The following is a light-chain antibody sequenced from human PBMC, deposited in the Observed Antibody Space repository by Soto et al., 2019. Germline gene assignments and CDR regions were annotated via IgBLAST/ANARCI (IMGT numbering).Light chain of an antibody. CDR3: QQYGSSPRT. CDR1: QDIRDD. CDR2: GVS. Sequence: IQVTQAPSSLSASVGDRVTITCRASQDIRDDLGWYQQKPGKAPRLVIYGVSHLQSGVPSRFSGSGFGTDFSLTISSLQPEDSAVYYCQQYGSSPRTFGQGTKVDIK. V-gene: IGKV1-6*01. J-gene: IGKJ1*01.